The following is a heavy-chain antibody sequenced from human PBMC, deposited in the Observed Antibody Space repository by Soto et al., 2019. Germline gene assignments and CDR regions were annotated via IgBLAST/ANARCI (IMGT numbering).Heavy chain of an antibody. D-gene: IGHD3-10*01. CDR3: AKAPAYYYGSGTSHFDY. J-gene: IGHJ4*02. Sequence: GGSLRLSCAASGFNFGAHAMNWVRQTPGKGLEWVSAISGNAGSTYYGDSVKGRFTISRDNSKNTLYLQMNSLRAEDTAIYYCAKAPAYYYGSGTSHFDYWGQGTPVTVSS. CDR1: GFNFGAHA. CDR2: ISGNAGST. V-gene: IGHV3-23*01.